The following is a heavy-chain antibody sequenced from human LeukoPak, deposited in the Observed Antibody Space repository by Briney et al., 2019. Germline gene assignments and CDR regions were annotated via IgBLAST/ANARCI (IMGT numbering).Heavy chain of an antibody. J-gene: IGHJ5*02. V-gene: IGHV3-33*06. D-gene: IGHD6-19*01. CDR1: GFTFSSYG. CDR3: AKDRGSSGSDWFDP. CDR2: IWYDGSNK. Sequence: GGSLRLSCAASGFTFSSYGMHWVRQAPGKGLEWVAVIWYDGSNKYYADSVKGRFTISRDNSKNTLYLQRNSLRAEDTAVYYCAKDRGSSGSDWFDPWGQGTLVTVSS.